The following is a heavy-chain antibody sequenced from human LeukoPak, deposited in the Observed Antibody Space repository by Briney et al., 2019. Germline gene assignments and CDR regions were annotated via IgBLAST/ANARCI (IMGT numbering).Heavy chain of an antibody. CDR2: INPNSGGT. CDR3: ARDLSEPDLYYYDSSGPFDY. D-gene: IGHD3-22*01. V-gene: IGHV1-2*02. Sequence: EASVKVSCKASGYTFTGYYMHWVRQAPGQGLEWMGWINPNSGGTNYAQKFQGRVTMTRDTSISTAYMELSRLRSDDTAVYYCARDLSEPDLYYYDSSGPFDYWGQGTLVTVSS. CDR1: GYTFTGYY. J-gene: IGHJ4*02.